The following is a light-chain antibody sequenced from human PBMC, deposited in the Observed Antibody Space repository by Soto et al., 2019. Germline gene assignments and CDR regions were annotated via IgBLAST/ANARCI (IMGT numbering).Light chain of an antibody. J-gene: IGLJ1*01. CDR3: CSYAGSYTLV. Sequence: QSALAQPASVSDSPGQSITISCTGTSSDVGGSNFVPWYQQHPGKAPKLMIYDVNKRPSGVPDRFSGSKSGNTASLTISGLQAEDEADYYCCSYAGSYTLVFGTGTKV. CDR2: DVN. V-gene: IGLV2-11*01. CDR1: SSDVGGSNF.